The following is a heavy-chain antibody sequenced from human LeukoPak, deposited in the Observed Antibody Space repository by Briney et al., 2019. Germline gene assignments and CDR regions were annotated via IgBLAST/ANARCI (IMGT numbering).Heavy chain of an antibody. V-gene: IGHV3-23*01. J-gene: IGHJ4*02. D-gene: IGHD3-22*01. CDR1: GFTFSSYA. CDR2: INGSGGST. Sequence: GGSLRLSCAASGFTFSSYAMSWVRQAPGKGLEWVSAINGSGGSTYYADSVKGRFTISRDNSKNTLYLQMNSLRAEDTAVYYCAKQDYYDSSGYYPSPFDYWGQGTLVTVSS. CDR3: AKQDYYDSSGYYPSPFDY.